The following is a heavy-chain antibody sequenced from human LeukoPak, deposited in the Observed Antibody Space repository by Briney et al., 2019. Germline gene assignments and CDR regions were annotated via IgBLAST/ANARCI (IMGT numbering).Heavy chain of an antibody. Sequence: ASVKVSCKASGYPFSAHFLNWVRQAPGQGLEWMGWISAYNGNTNYAQKLQGRVTMTTDTSTSTAYMELRSLRSDDTAVYYCARDRAYCGGDCYSGDAFDIWGQGTMVTVSS. V-gene: IGHV1-18*01. CDR3: ARDRAYCGGDCYSGDAFDI. D-gene: IGHD2-21*02. J-gene: IGHJ3*02. CDR1: GYPFSAHF. CDR2: ISAYNGNT.